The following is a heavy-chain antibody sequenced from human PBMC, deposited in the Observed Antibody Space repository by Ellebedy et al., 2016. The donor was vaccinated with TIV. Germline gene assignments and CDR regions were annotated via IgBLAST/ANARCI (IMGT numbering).Heavy chain of an antibody. CDR2: INHSGST. V-gene: IGHV4-34*01. D-gene: IGHD4-11*01. CDR1: GGSFSGYY. Sequence: SETLSLXXAVYGGSFSGYYWSWIRQPPGKGLEWIGEINHSGSTNYNTSLKSRVTISVDTSKNQFSLKLSSVTAADTAVYYCARGLQPYYYYYMDVWGKGTTVTVSS. J-gene: IGHJ6*03. CDR3: ARGLQPYYYYYMDV.